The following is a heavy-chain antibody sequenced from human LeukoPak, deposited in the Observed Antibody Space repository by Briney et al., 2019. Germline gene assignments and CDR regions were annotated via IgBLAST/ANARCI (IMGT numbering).Heavy chain of an antibody. V-gene: IGHV1-18*01. CDR1: GYTFTSYG. J-gene: IGHJ4*02. CDR3: ARARDGSGSYPRDY. Sequence: ASVKVSCKASGYTFTSYGISWVRQAPGQGLEWMGWISAYNGNTNYAQKLQGRVTMTTDTSTSTAYMELRSLRSDDTAVYYCARARDGSGSYPRDYWGQGTLVTVSS. D-gene: IGHD1-26*01. CDR2: ISAYNGNT.